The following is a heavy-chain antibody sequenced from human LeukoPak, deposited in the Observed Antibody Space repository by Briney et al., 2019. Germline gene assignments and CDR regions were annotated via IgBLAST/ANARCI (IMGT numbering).Heavy chain of an antibody. CDR2: IHYSGSA. V-gene: IGHV4-39*07. CDR1: GGSITSNYY. D-gene: IGHD2-15*01. Sequence: KPSETLSLTCTVSGGSITSNYYWGWIRQPPGRGLEWIGSIHYSGSAYYNPSLKSRVTISIDTSKNQFSLKLRFVTAADTAVYYCARVRCSGGSCPYYYYYYYMDVWGKGTTVTVSS. J-gene: IGHJ6*03. CDR3: ARVRCSGGSCPYYYYYYYMDV.